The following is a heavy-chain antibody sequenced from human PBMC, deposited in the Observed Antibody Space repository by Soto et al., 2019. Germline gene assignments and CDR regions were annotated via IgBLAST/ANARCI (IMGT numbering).Heavy chain of an antibody. D-gene: IGHD2-2*01. CDR3: ARGYCSSTSCPNFDY. V-gene: IGHV1-69*06. J-gene: IGHJ4*02. CDR2: IIPIFGTA. CDR1: GGTFSSYA. Sequence: SVKVSCKASGGTFSSYAISWVRQAPGQGLEWMGGIIPIFGTANYAQKFQGRVTITADKSTSTAYMELSSLRSEDTAVYYCARGYCSSTSCPNFDYWGQGTLVTVSS.